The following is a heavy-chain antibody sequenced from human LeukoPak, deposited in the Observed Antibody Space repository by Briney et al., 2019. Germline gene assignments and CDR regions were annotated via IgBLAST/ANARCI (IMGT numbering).Heavy chain of an antibody. D-gene: IGHD6-13*01. CDR3: ARDLDLYSSIQAARPGQH. CDR2: ISYDGSNK. J-gene: IGHJ1*01. Sequence: GGSLRLSCAASGFTFSSYAMHWVRQAPGKGLEWVAVISYDGSNKYYADSVKGRFTISRDNSKNTLYPQMNSLRAEDTAVYYCARDLDLYSSIQAARPGQHWGQGTLVTVSS. V-gene: IGHV3-30-3*01. CDR1: GFTFSSYA.